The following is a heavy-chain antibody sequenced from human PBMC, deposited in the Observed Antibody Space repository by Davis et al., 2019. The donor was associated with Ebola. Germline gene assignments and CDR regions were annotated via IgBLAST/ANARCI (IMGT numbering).Heavy chain of an antibody. V-gene: IGHV4-59*02. Sequence: MPSETLSLTCTVSGGSVSNYYWSWIRQPPGKGLEWIGYIYYRGSTNYNPSLKSRVTISVDTSKNQFSLKLSSVTAADTAVYYCARGGDGPFDYWGQGTLVTVSS. CDR2: IYYRGST. D-gene: IGHD3-10*01. CDR1: GGSVSNYY. J-gene: IGHJ4*02. CDR3: ARGGDGPFDY.